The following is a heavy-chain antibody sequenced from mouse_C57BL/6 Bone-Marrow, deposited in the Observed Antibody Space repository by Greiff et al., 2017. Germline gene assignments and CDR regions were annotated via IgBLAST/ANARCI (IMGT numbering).Heavy chain of an antibody. CDR3: AREASTTVVTPLAY. CDR2: SYPRDGST. D-gene: IGHD1-1*01. J-gene: IGHJ3*01. V-gene: IGHV1-85*01. Sequence: VKLQESGPELVKPGASVKLSCKASGYTFTSYDINWVKQRPGQGLEWIGWSYPRDGSTKYNEKFKGKATLTVDTSSSTAYMELHSLTSEDSAVYFGAREASTTVVTPLAYWGQGTLVTVSA. CDR1: GYTFTSYD.